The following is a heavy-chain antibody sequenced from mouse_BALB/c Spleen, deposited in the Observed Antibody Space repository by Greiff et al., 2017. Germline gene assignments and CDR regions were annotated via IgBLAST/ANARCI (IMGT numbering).Heavy chain of an antibody. CDR3: ARELRPYYYAMDY. CDR1: GFSLTSYG. D-gene: IGHD1-2*01. J-gene: IGHJ4*01. V-gene: IGHV2-2*02. CDR2: IWSGGST. Sequence: VMLVESGPGLVQPSQSLSITCTVSGFSLTSYGVHWVRQSPGKGLEWLGVIWSGGSTDYNAAFISRLSISKDNSKSQVFFKMNSLQANDTAIYYCARELRPYYYAMDYWGQGTSVTVSS.